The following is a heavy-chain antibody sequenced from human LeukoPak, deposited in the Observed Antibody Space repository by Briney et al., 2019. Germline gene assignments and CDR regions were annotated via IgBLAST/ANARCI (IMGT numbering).Heavy chain of an antibody. V-gene: IGHV1-2*02. D-gene: IGHD6-13*01. Sequence: SSVKVSCKASVYTFTGWYMHWVRQAPGHALEWITWINLNRGDTKFAQRFQGRVTMTRDTSISTTYMELSSLRPDDTAVYYCARGSDIAAPVTTPFDHWGQGTLVTVSS. CDR3: ARGSDIAAPVTTPFDH. CDR1: VYTFTGWY. CDR2: INLNRGDT. J-gene: IGHJ4*02.